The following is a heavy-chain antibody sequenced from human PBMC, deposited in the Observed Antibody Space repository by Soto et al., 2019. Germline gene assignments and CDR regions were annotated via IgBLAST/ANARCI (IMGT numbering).Heavy chain of an antibody. D-gene: IGHD5-18*01. V-gene: IGHV3-23*01. J-gene: IGHJ6*02. Sequence: GESLKISCAASGFTFSSYAMSWVRQAPGKGLEWVSAISGSGGSTYYADSVKGRFTISRDNSKNTLYLQMNSLRAEDTAVYYCAKGTAMLNYGMDVWGQGTTVTVSS. CDR1: GFTFSSYA. CDR3: AKGTAMLNYGMDV. CDR2: ISGSGGST.